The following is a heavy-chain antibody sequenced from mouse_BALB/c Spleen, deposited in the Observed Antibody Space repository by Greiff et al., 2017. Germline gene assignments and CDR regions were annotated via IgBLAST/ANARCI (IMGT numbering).Heavy chain of an antibody. D-gene: IGHD1-1*01. CDR1: GFSLTSYG. CDR3: ATHYGSLAWFAY. CDR2: IWAGGST. Sequence: VKLMESGPGLVAPSQSLSITCTVSGFSLTSYGVHWVRQPSGKGLEWLGVIWAGGSTNYNSALMSRLSISKDNSKSQVFLKMNSLQTDDTAMYYCATHYGSLAWFAYWGQGTLVTVSA. V-gene: IGHV2-9*02. J-gene: IGHJ3*01.